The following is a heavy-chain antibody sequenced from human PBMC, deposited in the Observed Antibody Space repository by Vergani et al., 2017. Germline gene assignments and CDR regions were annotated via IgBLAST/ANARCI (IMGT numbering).Heavy chain of an antibody. V-gene: IGHV3-15*01. CDR3: TTGPIVGATYFDY. D-gene: IGHD1-26*01. J-gene: IGHJ4*02. CDR2: IKSKTYGGTT. Sequence: EVQLVESGGGLVKPGGSLRLSCAASGFTFSNAWMSWVRQAPGKGLEWVVRIKSKTYGGTTDYAAPVEGRFTISRDDSTTTLYLQMNSLKTEDTAVYYCTTGPIVGATYFDYGGQGTLVTVSS. CDR1: GFTFSNAW.